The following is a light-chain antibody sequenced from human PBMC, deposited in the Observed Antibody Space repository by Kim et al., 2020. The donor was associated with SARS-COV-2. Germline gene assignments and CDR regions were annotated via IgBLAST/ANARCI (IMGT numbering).Light chain of an antibody. CDR2: AAS. CDR3: QQYYSYHPWT. CDR1: QGISSY. J-gene: IGKJ1*01. Sequence: AIRMTQSPSSLSASTGDRVTITCRASQGISSYLAWYQQKPGKAPKHLIYAASTLQSGVPSRFSGSGSGTDFTLTISSLQPEDFATYYCQQYYSYHPWTFGQGTKVDIK. V-gene: IGKV1-8*01.